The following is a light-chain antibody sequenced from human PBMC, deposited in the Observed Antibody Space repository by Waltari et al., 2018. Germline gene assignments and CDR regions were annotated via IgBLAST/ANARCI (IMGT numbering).Light chain of an antibody. CDR3: RSHSTNNIVL. V-gene: IGLV2-14*01. CDR1: SGDIGGSDF. J-gene: IGLJ2*01. Sequence: QSGLTQPASVSASPGESITLSCTGTSGDIGGSDFASWYQHHPGRAPKVLIFDVNHRPSGISDRFAGSKSGNTASLTISELQPEDDADYYCRSHSTNNIVLFGGGTKVTVL. CDR2: DVN.